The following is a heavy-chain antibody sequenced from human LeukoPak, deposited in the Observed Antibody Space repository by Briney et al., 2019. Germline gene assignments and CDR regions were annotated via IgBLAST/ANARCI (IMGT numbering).Heavy chain of an antibody. CDR2: IYYSGST. J-gene: IGHJ4*02. Sequence: SETLSLTCTVSGGSISSSSYYWGWIRQPPGKGLEWIGSIYYSGSTYYNPSLKSRVTISVDTSENQFSLKLSSVTAADTAVYYCARSSGWYNQLFDYWGQGTLVTVSS. D-gene: IGHD6-19*01. CDR3: ARSSGWYNQLFDY. CDR1: GGSISSSSYY. V-gene: IGHV4-39*01.